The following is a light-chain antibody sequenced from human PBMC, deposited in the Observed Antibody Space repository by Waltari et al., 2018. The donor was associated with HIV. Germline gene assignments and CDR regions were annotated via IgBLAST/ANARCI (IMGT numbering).Light chain of an antibody. Sequence: EFVLAQSQATLSLSPGERATLSCRASQSVSSSLAWYHQKAGQAPRLLIYDASNRAPGIPARFSGRGSGTDFTLTISRLEPEDVAVYYCQQRTNWPPGLSFGGGTKVEIK. CDR3: QQRTNWPPGLS. V-gene: IGKV3-11*01. CDR2: DAS. J-gene: IGKJ4*01. CDR1: QSVSSS.